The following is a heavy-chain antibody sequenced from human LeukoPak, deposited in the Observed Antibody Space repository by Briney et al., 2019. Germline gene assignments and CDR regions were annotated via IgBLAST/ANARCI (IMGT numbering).Heavy chain of an antibody. CDR3: ATGYYDILTGYPDAFDI. D-gene: IGHD3-9*01. Sequence: SSETLSLTCAVYGGSFSGYYWSWIRQPPGKGLEWIGEINHSGSTNYNPSLKSRVTISVDTSKNQFSLKLSSVTAADTAVYYCATGYYDILTGYPDAFDIWGQGTMVTVSS. CDR1: GGSFSGYY. CDR2: INHSGST. V-gene: IGHV4-34*01. J-gene: IGHJ3*02.